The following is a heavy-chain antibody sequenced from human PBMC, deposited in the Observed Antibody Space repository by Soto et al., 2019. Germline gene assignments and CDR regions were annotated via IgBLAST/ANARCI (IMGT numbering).Heavy chain of an antibody. V-gene: IGHV4-39*02. CDR1: GGSISSSSYY. Sequence: SETLSLTCTVSGGSISSSSYYWGWIRQPPGKGLEWIGSIYYSGTTHYNPSLKSRGTISVDTSKNYFSLKLNSVTAADTAMYYCARSFILSMRDGYNYHLDYWGLGTLVTVSS. D-gene: IGHD5-12*01. CDR3: ARSFILSMRDGYNYHLDY. J-gene: IGHJ4*02. CDR2: IYYSGTT.